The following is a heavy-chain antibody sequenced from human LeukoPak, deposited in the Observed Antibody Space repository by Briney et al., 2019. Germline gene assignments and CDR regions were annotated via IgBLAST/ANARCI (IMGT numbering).Heavy chain of an antibody. CDR3: VQTTGWPGFDY. V-gene: IGHV4-4*09. CDR1: GAPISRFY. Sequence: SETLSLICTTSGAPISRFYWSWVRQPPGKGLEWIGNIYNGVPTFFNPSLKSRVTLSVYTSKTQFSLQLASVTAADTAVYYCVQTTGWPGFDYWGQGILVTVSS. D-gene: IGHD6-19*01. CDR2: IYNGVPT. J-gene: IGHJ4*02.